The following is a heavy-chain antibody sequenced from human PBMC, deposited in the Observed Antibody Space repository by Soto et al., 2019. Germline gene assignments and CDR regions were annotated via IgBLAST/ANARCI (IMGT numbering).Heavy chain of an antibody. J-gene: IGHJ5*02. CDR1: GFSFSSYA. CDR3: GKDVNRGSSGQFDL. D-gene: IGHD6-6*01. CDR2: ISATDVAT. Sequence: EVQLLESGGGLVQPGGSLRLSCAASGFSFSSYAMGWVRQPRGKRLEWVSIISATDVATYYADSVKGHFIIARDDSRRTLFLQMNSRRAEDTAVYHCGKDVNRGSSGQFDLWGQGTLVSVSS. V-gene: IGHV3-23*01.